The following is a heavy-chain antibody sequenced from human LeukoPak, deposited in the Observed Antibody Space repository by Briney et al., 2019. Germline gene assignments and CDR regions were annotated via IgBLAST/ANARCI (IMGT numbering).Heavy chain of an antibody. V-gene: IGHV3-48*04. D-gene: IGHD6-6*01. CDR1: GFTXXTYT. J-gene: IGHJ3*01. CDR2: ISGGSGII. Sequence: GSLRLSCAASGFTXXTYTMNWVRQAPGKGLEWVSYISGGSGIIDYADSVRGRFTISRDNAKNSLYLQINSLRAEDTAVYYCARSSYSSSSSVWGQGTMVTVSS. CDR3: ARSSYSSSSSV.